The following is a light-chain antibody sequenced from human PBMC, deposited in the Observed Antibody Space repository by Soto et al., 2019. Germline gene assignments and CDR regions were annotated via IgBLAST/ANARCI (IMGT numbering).Light chain of an antibody. CDR1: QNIDNK. CDR2: DAS. J-gene: IGKJ1*01. CDR3: QQFHYWWT. Sequence: EIVMTQSPATLSVSPGDRPTLSCRASQNIDNKLVWYQQKPGQVPRLLIYDASTRATGIPARFSGSGSGTEFTLTISSLQSEDFAFYYCQQFHYWWTFGQGTKVDI. V-gene: IGKV3-15*01.